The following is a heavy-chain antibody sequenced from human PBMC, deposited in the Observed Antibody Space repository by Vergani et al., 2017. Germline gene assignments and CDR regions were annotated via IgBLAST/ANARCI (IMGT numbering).Heavy chain of an antibody. J-gene: IGHJ4*02. CDR2: IRYDGSNK. Sequence: QVQLVESGGGVVQPGGSLRLSCAASGFTFSTFGMHWVRQAPGKGLEWVAFIRYDGSNKYYADSVKGRFTISRDNSKNTVYVQMSSLRSEDTAVYYCAKERDDREDRLPDYWGQGTLVTVSS. CDR1: GFTFSTFG. D-gene: IGHD5/OR15-5a*01. V-gene: IGHV3-30*02. CDR3: AKERDDREDRLPDY.